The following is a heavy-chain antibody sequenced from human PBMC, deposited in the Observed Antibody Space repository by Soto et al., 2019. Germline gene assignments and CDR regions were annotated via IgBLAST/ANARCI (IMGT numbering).Heavy chain of an antibody. D-gene: IGHD1-26*01. V-gene: IGHV1-69*13. Sequence: SGKVSCKAAGGTFSSYGISWVRQAPGQGLEWMGGIIPMFGTATHTQNFQGRLTITADESTSTAYMELSSLRSEDTAVYFCARSVGVTTLSYLDYWGQGTLVTVPS. J-gene: IGHJ4*02. CDR2: IIPMFGTA. CDR1: GGTFSSYG. CDR3: ARSVGVTTLSYLDY.